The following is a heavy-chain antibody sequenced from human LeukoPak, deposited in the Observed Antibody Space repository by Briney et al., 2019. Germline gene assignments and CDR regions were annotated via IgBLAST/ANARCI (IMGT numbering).Heavy chain of an antibody. CDR1: GFTFSSYA. Sequence: GGSLRLSCAASGFTFSSYAMHWVRQAPGKGLEWVSVIYSGGSTYYADSVKGRFTISRDNSKNTLYLQMNSLRAEDTAVYYCAKVVVILYYFDYWGQGTLVTVSS. D-gene: IGHD3-22*01. V-gene: IGHV3-23*03. CDR2: IYSGGST. J-gene: IGHJ4*02. CDR3: AKVVVILYYFDY.